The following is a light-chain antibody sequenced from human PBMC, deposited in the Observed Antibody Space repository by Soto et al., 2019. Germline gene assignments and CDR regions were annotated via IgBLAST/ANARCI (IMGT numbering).Light chain of an antibody. CDR3: SSYTSSSTVL. CDR2: DVS. J-gene: IGLJ2*01. Sequence: QSVLTQPASVSGSPGQSITISCTGTSSDVGGYNYVSWYQQHPGKAPKLLIYDVSYRPSGVSNPFSGFKSGNTASLTISGLQVEDEADYYCSSYTSSSTVLFGGGTKVTVL. V-gene: IGLV2-14*01. CDR1: SSDVGGYNY.